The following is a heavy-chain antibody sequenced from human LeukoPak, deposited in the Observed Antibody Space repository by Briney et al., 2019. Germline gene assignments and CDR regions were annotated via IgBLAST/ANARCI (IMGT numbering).Heavy chain of an antibody. V-gene: IGHV3-7*01. CDR1: GFTFSNYL. CDR3: ARSGEALQFAFDY. J-gene: IGHJ4*02. Sequence: SGGSLRLSCAASGFTFSNYLMTWVRQAPGKGLEWVADIKADGSEKYYVDSVKGRFTILRDNAKNSLYLQMNSLRADDTAVYYCARSGEALQFAFDYWGQGTLVTVSS. D-gene: IGHD5-24*01. CDR2: IKADGSEK.